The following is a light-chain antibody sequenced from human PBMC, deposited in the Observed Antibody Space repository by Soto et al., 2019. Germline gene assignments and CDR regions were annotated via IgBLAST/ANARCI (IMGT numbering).Light chain of an antibody. CDR3: QQYNSYSQT. Sequence: DIQMPQPPSTLSASVVGMDTFPCRASQSILSWLAWYQHKPWKARKLLIYKASTLESAFPSRFSGSGSGTEFXLTISGLQPEAFATYYCQQYNSYSQTFGQGTKVDIK. CDR2: KAS. CDR1: QSILSW. J-gene: IGKJ1*01. V-gene: IGKV1-5*03.